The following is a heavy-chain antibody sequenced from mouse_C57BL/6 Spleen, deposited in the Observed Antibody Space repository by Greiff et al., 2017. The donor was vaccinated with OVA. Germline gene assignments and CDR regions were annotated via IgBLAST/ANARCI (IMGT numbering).Heavy chain of an antibody. CDR3: ARLRYDYDGYYAMDY. Sequence: VQLQQPGAELVEPGASVKMSCKASGYTFTSYWITWVKQRPGQGLEWIGDIYPGSGSTNYNEKFKSKATLTVDTSSSTAYMQLSSLTSEDSAVYYCARLRYDYDGYYAMDYWGQGTSVTVSS. CDR2: IYPGSGST. D-gene: IGHD2-4*01. CDR1: GYTFTSYW. J-gene: IGHJ4*01. V-gene: IGHV1-55*01.